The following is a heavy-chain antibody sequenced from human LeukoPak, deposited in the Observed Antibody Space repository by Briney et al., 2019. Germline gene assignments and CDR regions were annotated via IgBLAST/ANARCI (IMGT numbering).Heavy chain of an antibody. D-gene: IGHD6-19*01. J-gene: IGHJ4*02. Sequence: SETLSLTCTVSGGSISSYYWSWIRQPPGRGLEWIGYIYYSGSTNYNPSLKSRVTISVDTSKNQFSLKLSSVTAADTAVYYCARVAVAAREYFDYWGQGTLVTVSS. CDR3: ARVAVAAREYFDY. V-gene: IGHV4-59*01. CDR1: GGSISSYY. CDR2: IYYSGST.